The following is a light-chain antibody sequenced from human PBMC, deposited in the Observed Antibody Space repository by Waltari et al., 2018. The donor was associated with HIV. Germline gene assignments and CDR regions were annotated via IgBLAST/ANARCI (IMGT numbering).Light chain of an antibody. CDR3: AAWDDNLNGPL. J-gene: IGLJ2*01. CDR2: RAQ. CDR1: TSSIGSNT. V-gene: IGLV1-44*01. Sequence: QSVLTQPPSASGTPGQRVTISCSGSTSSIGSNTVNWYQQLPGTAPKLLIYRAQQRPSGVPNRFSGSKSDTSASLAISGLQSEDEADYYCAAWDDNLNGPLFGGGTKLTVL.